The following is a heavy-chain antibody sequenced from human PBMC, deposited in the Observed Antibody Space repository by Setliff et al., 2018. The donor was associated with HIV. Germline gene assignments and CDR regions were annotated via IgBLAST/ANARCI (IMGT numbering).Heavy chain of an antibody. CDR2: IYHRGNT. CDR3: ARHLKGWLQGDF. J-gene: IGHJ4*02. CDR1: GYSISSGYY. Sequence: SETLSLTCAVSGYSISSGYYWGWIRQPPGKGLEWIGSIYHRGNTCYNPSLKSRVTISFDTPKNQFSLKLSFVTAADTAVYYCARHLKGWLQGDFWGQGTLVTVSS. V-gene: IGHV4-38-2*01. D-gene: IGHD5-12*01.